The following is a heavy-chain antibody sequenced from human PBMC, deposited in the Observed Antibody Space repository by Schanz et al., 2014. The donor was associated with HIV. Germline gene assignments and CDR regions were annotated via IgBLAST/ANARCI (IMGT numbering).Heavy chain of an antibody. CDR1: GFTFDEYP. Sequence: VQLVESGGGVVQPGRSLRLSCAASGFTFDEYPMHWVRQAPGKGLEWVSGISWNNLNLAYADSVKGRFTISRDNSKNTLYLQMNSLRAEDTAVYYCAKDPNDREKAFDYWGQGTLVTVSS. J-gene: IGHJ4*02. D-gene: IGHD3-22*01. V-gene: IGHV3-9*01. CDR3: AKDPNDREKAFDY. CDR2: ISWNNLNL.